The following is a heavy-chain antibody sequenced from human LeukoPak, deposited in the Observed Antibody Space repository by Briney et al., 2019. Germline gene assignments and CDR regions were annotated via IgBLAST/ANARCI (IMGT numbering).Heavy chain of an antibody. CDR2: VNPNNGDA. Sequence: ASVKVSCKASGYSFTNYDINWVRQAAGQGLEWMGWVNPNNGDAGFSQKFQGRVTLTSNTSLTTAYMELTSLTSEDTAVYYCGKDWSEVEAADWFDPRGQGTLVTVSS. D-gene: IGHD2-15*01. J-gene: IGHJ5*02. CDR1: GYSFTNYD. CDR3: GKDWSEVEAADWFDP. V-gene: IGHV1-8*02.